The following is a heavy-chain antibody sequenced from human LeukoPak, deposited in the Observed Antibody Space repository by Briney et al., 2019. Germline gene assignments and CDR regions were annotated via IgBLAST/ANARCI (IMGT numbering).Heavy chain of an antibody. CDR1: GFTVSSNY. CDR2: ISWDGGST. D-gene: IGHD1-1*01. V-gene: IGHV3-43*01. J-gene: IGHJ6*03. CDR3: AKDSGTWSPYMDV. Sequence: GGSLRLSCAASGFTVSSNYMSWVRQAPGKGLEWVSLISWDGGSTYYADSVKGRFTISRDNSKNSLYLQMNSLRTEDTALYYCAKDSGTWSPYMDVWGKGTTVTISS.